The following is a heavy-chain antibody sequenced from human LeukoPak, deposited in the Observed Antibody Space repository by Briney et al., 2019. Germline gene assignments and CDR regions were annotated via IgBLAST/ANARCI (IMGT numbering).Heavy chain of an antibody. D-gene: IGHD6-19*01. J-gene: IGHJ3*02. Sequence: ASVKVSCKASGYSFTDYFLYWVRQAPGQGLEWMGRINPDAGDTHYAQTLQGRITMTRDTSISPAYMELSSLKSDDTAVYYCAILSTATRHWLAASDIWGQGTVVTVSS. CDR1: GYSFTDYF. CDR2: INPDAGDT. CDR3: AILSTATRHWLAASDI. V-gene: IGHV1-2*06.